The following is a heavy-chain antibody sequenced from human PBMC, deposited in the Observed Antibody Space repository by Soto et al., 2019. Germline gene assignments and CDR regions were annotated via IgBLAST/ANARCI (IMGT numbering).Heavy chain of an antibody. J-gene: IGHJ6*04. CDR1: GLTISTNY. Sequence: PGGSLRLSCVASGLTISTNYMTWVRQAPGKGLEWVSLIDSGGDTYYADSVKGRFTISRDSFKNTLYLQMNKVRAEDTAVYNCARGGSLFYYYGIDVWGKATKVTVSS. V-gene: IGHV3-53*01. D-gene: IGHD3-16*01. CDR2: IDSGGDT. CDR3: ARGGSLFYYYGIDV.